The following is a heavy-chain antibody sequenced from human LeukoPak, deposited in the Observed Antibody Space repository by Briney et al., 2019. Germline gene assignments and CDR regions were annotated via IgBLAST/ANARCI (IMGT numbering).Heavy chain of an antibody. J-gene: IGHJ4*02. V-gene: IGHV4-34*01. CDR3: ARGPGWYYYDSSGYYFFDY. CDR1: GGSFSGYY. CDR2: INHSGST. Sequence: PSETLSLTCAVYGGSFSGYYWSWIRQPPGKGLEWIGEINHSGSTNYNPSLKSRVTISVDTSKNQFSLKLSSVTAADTAVYYCARGPGWYYYDSSGYYFFDYWGQGTLVTVSS. D-gene: IGHD3-22*01.